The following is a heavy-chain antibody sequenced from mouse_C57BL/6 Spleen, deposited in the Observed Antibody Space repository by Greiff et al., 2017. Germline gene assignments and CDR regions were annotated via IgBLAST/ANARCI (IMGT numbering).Heavy chain of an antibody. Sequence: QVQLQQSGAELVKPGASVKISCKASGYAFSSYWMNWAKQRPGKGLEWIGQIYPGDGDTNYNGKFKGKATLTADKSSSPAYMQRSSLTSEDSAVYFCARSWAYYSNYNAMDYWGQGTSVTVSS. CDR3: ARSWAYYSNYNAMDY. D-gene: IGHD2-5*01. CDR1: GYAFSSYW. CDR2: IYPGDGDT. J-gene: IGHJ4*01. V-gene: IGHV1-80*01.